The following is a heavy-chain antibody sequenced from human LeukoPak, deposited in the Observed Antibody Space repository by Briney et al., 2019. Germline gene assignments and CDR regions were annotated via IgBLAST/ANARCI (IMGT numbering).Heavy chain of an antibody. CDR1: GGSISSSSYY. CDR3: ARYGKGIAAVPTYYYYCMDV. V-gene: IGHV4-39*01. CDR2: IYYSGST. Sequence: PSETLSLTCTVSGGSISSSSYYWGWIRQPPGKGLEWIGSIYYSGSTYYNPSLKSRVTISVDTSKNQFSLKLISVTAADTAVYYCARYGKGIAAVPTYYYYCMDVWGKGTTVTISS. D-gene: IGHD6-13*01. J-gene: IGHJ6*03.